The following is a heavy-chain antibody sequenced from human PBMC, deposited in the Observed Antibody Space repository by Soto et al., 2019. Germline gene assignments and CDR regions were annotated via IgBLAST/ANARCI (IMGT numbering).Heavy chain of an antibody. CDR1: GGSISSGGYS. J-gene: IGHJ5*02. CDR2: IYHSGST. Sequence: TLSLTCAVSGGSISSGGYSWSWIRQPPGKGLEWIGYIYHSGSTNYNPSLKSRVTRSVDKSKNQVSLKLSSVPAADTAVYYCAREPFLDNDILIGFIVWFAPWGQGTLVPVSS. D-gene: IGHD3-9*01. V-gene: IGHV4-30-2*01. CDR3: AREPFLDNDILIGFIVWFAP.